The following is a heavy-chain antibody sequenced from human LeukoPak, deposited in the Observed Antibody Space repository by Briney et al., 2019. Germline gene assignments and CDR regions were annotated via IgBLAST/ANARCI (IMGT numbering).Heavy chain of an antibody. J-gene: IGHJ4*02. Sequence: GGSLRLSCAASGFALSSNYVGWVRQAPGKGLHWVSLLYSGGGTYYADSVKGRFTISRDNAKNTLYLQMNSLRAEDTAVYYCASSGTGTTGYWGQGTLVTVSS. CDR1: GFALSSNY. CDR2: LYSGGGT. V-gene: IGHV3-53*01. CDR3: ASSGTGTTGY. D-gene: IGHD1-7*01.